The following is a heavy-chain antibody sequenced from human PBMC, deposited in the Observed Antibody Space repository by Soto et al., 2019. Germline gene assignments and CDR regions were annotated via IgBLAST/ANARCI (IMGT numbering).Heavy chain of an antibody. D-gene: IGHD1-7*01. Sequence: PSETLSLTCAVSGGSINSGGFSWSWIRQPPGKGLEWIGYIYHTGSTHFNPSLKSRVTISVDRSKNQFSLKLNSVTAADTAVYHCARELELRLGHGGWFDPWGQGTLVTVS. J-gene: IGHJ5*02. V-gene: IGHV4-30-2*01. CDR3: ARELELRLGHGGWFDP. CDR2: IYHTGST. CDR1: GGSINSGGFS.